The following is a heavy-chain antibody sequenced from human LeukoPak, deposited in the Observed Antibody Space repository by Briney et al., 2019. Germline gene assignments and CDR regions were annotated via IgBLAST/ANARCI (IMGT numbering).Heavy chain of an antibody. CDR2: IKHDGSEK. Sequence: VQPGGSLRLSCAASGFTFSSYWMSWVRPAPGKGLEWVANIKHDGSEKYYVDSVKGRFTISRDNAKNSLYLQMNSLRAEDTAVYYCATEGAQTGTTHRTIDYWGQGTLVTVSS. J-gene: IGHJ4*02. V-gene: IGHV3-7*03. CDR3: ATEGAQTGTTHRTIDY. D-gene: IGHD1-1*01. CDR1: GFTFSSYW.